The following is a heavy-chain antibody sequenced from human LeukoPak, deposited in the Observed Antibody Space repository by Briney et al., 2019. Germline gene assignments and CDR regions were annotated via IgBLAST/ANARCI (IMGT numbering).Heavy chain of an antibody. J-gene: IGHJ4*02. Sequence: GASVKVSCKAPGYTFTSYYMHWLRQAPGRGLEWMGIINPSGGSTSYAQKFQGRVTMTRDTSTSTVYMELSSLRSEDTAVYYCARGRSGPKSPDYWGQGTLVTVSS. V-gene: IGHV1-46*01. D-gene: IGHD6-19*01. CDR2: INPSGGST. CDR3: ARGRSGPKSPDY. CDR1: GYTFTSYY.